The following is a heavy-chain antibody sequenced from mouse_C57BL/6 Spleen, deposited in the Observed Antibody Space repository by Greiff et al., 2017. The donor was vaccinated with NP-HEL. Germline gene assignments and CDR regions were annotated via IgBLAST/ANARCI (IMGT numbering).Heavy chain of an antibody. D-gene: IGHD1-1*01. CDR2: IDPENGDT. CDR1: GFNIKDDY. Sequence: VQLKQSGAELVRPGASVKLSCTASGFNIKDDYMHWVKQRPEQGLEWIGWIDPENGDTEYASKFQGKATITADTSSNTAYLQLSSLTSEDTAVYYCTVLLRGMDYWGQGTSVTVSS. V-gene: IGHV14-4*01. J-gene: IGHJ4*01. CDR3: TVLLRGMDY.